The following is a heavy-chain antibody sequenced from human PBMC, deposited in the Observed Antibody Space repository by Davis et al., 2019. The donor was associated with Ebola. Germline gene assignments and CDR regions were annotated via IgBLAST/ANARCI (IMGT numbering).Heavy chain of an antibody. CDR3: ARESKLDQRLFDY. CDR1: GFTFSHFG. CDR2: TSFDGRNK. D-gene: IGHD1/OR15-1a*01. J-gene: IGHJ4*02. V-gene: IGHV3-30*03. Sequence: PGGSLRLSCAASGFTFSHFGMHWVRQAPGKGLEWLAVTSFDGRNKYYADSVKGRFTISRDNSESTQYLQMDSLRGEDTAVYFCARESKLDQRLFDYWGQGTLVTVSS.